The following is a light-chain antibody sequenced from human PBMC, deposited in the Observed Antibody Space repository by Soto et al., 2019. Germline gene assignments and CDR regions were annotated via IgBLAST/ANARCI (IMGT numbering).Light chain of an antibody. Sequence: DIVLTQSPGTLSLSPGERATLSCRASQSLSSNYLAWYQQRPGQAPRLLIYGASSRATGIPDRFSGSGSGPDFTLTISRLEPEDFAVYYCQQYGSSPYTFGQGTKVDIK. J-gene: IGKJ2*01. CDR3: QQYGSSPYT. CDR1: QSLSSNY. CDR2: GAS. V-gene: IGKV3-20*01.